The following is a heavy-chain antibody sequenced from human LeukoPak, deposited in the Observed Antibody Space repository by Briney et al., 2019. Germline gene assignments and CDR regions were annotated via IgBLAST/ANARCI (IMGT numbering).Heavy chain of an antibody. CDR2: ISSSSSYI. Sequence: PGGSLRLSCAASGFTFSSYSMNWVRQAPGKGLEWVSSISSSSSYIYYADSVKGRFTISRDNAKNSLYLQMNSPRAEDTAVYYCARDDYDSSGYSGAFDIWGQGTMVTVSS. J-gene: IGHJ3*02. V-gene: IGHV3-21*01. D-gene: IGHD3-22*01. CDR1: GFTFSSYS. CDR3: ARDDYDSSGYSGAFDI.